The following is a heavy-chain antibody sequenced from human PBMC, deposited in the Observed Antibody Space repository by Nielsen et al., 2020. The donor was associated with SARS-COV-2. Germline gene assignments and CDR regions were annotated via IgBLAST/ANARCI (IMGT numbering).Heavy chain of an antibody. D-gene: IGHD1-26*01. CDR1: GFTFSSYE. V-gene: IGHV3-48*03. Sequence: GGSLRLSCAASGFTFSSYEMNWVRQAPGKGLEWVSYISSSGSTIYYADSVKGRFTISRDNAKNSLYLQMNSLRAEDTAVYYCAKSRSGSYYSAFDIWGQGTMVTVSS. CDR3: AKSRSGSYYSAFDI. J-gene: IGHJ3*02. CDR2: ISSSGSTI.